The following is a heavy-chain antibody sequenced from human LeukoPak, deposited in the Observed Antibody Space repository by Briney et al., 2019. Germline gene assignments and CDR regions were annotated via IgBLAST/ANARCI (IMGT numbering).Heavy chain of an antibody. D-gene: IGHD3-22*01. V-gene: IGHV3-9*01. CDR2: ISWNSGDI. Sequence: GRSLRLSCAASGFTFDDYAMHWVRQAPGKGLEWVSSISWNSGDIDYADSVKGRFTISRDNSKDTLYLQMNSLRAEDTAVYYCAKDEYYDSSGYYYVVSFDSWGQGTLVTVSS. CDR1: GFTFDDYA. J-gene: IGHJ4*02. CDR3: AKDEYYDSSGYYYVVSFDS.